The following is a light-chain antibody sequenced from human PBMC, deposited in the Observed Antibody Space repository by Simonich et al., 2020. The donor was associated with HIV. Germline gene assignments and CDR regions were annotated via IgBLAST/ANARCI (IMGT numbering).Light chain of an antibody. CDR2: WAS. CDR3: QQYYNTH. Sequence: DIVMTQSPDSLAVSLGERATINCKSSQSVLSSSNNKNYLAWYQQKPGQPPKLLIYWASTRESGVPDRFSGSGSGTDFILTISSLQAEDVAVYHCQQYYNTHFGQGTKLEIK. J-gene: IGKJ2*01. CDR1: QSVLSSSNNKNY. V-gene: IGKV4-1*01.